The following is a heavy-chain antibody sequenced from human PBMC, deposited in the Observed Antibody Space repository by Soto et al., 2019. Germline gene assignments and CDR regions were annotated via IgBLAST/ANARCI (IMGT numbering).Heavy chain of an antibody. J-gene: IGHJ1*01. CDR3: AKDSPGPFQH. V-gene: IGHV3-23*01. CDR1: GFTLGTYG. Sequence: EVQLLESGGGLVQPGESLRLSCAASGFTLGTYGMTWVRQAPGKGLEWVSIVSGGDGNTYYADSVKGRFTISGDNSKNTLYLQMNSLRVEDTAVYYCAKDSPGPFQHWGQGTLVTVSS. CDR2: VSGGDGNT.